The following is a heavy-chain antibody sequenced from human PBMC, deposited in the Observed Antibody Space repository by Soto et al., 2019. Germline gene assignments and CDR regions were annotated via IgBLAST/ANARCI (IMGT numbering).Heavy chain of an antibody. CDR3: AREKWLPSLDFDF. J-gene: IGHJ4*01. V-gene: IGHV3-30-3*01. CDR2: ISYDGSNK. Sequence: QEQLVESGGGVVQPGRSLRLSCAASGFTLSNYAIHWVRQAPGKGLEWVAAISYDGSNKYYAVSVKGRFTISRDSSKNTVYLEMNSLRPEDTAAFYCAREKWLPSLDFDFWGHGTLVIVSS. CDR1: GFTLSNYA. D-gene: IGHD5-12*01.